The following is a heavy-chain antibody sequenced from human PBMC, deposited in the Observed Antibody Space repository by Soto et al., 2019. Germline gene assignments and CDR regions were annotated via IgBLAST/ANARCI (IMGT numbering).Heavy chain of an antibody. CDR2: INHSGGT. V-gene: IGHV4-34*01. CDR1: GGSFSVYH. Sequence: QVQLQQWGAGLLKPSETLSLTCAVSGGSFSVYHWSWIRQPPGKGLEWIGEINHSGGTNYNPSLKSRVTIAVDTSKNQFSLKLRSVTAADTAVYYCAGMGGNYSHYGMDVWGQGTTVTVSS. D-gene: IGHD1-26*01. CDR3: AGMGGNYSHYGMDV. J-gene: IGHJ6*02.